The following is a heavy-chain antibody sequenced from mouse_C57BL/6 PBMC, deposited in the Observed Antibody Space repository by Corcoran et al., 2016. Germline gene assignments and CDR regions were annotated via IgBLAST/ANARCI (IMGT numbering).Heavy chain of an antibody. J-gene: IGHJ3*01. V-gene: IGHV1-26*01. CDR2: INPNNGGT. CDR3: ARSTVVATKGFAY. D-gene: IGHD1-1*01. Sequence: VQLQQSGPELVKPGTSVKISCKAYGYTSTDYYMNWMKQSHGKSLEWIGDINPNNGGTSYNQKFKGKATLTVDKSSSTAYMELRSLTSEDSAVYYCARSTVVATKGFAYWGQGTLVPVSA. CDR1: GYTSTDYY.